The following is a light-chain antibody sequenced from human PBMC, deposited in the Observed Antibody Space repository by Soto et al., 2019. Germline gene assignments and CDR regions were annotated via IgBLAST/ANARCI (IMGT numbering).Light chain of an antibody. CDR1: QSVSSNY. V-gene: IGKV3-20*01. J-gene: IGKJ1*01. CDR3: QHYGSSPRGT. CDR2: GAS. Sequence: IVLTQSPGTLSLSPGERATLSCWASQSVSSNYLAWYQQKPGQAPRLLIYGASSRATGISDRFSGSGSGTDFTLTISRLEPEDFAVYYCQHYGSSPRGTFGQVTKVEI.